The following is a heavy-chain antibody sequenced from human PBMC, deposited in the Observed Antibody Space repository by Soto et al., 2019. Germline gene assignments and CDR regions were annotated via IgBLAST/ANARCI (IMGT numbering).Heavy chain of an antibody. CDR3: ARDLIRRSGYSKEKNYYYYGMDV. Sequence: GGSLRLSCAASGFTFSSYWMSWVRQAPGKGLEWVANIKQDGSEKYHVDSVKGRFTISRDNAKNSLYLQMNSLRAEDTAVYYCARDLIRRSGYSKEKNYYYYGMDVWGQGTTVTVSS. D-gene: IGHD3-22*01. CDR1: GFTFSSYW. V-gene: IGHV3-7*05. J-gene: IGHJ6*02. CDR2: IKQDGSEK.